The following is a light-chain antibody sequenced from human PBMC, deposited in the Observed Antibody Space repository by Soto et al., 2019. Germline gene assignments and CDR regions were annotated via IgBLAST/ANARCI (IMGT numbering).Light chain of an antibody. CDR2: DVT. CDR3: SSYTSTSTRVL. Sequence: QSALTQPASVSGSPGQSIAISCTGTSSDIGGYNYVSWYQHHPGKPPKFIMYDVTNRPSGVSDRFSGYKSGNTASLTISGLQADDEAVYFCSSYTSTSTRVLFGGGTKLTVL. J-gene: IGLJ2*01. V-gene: IGLV2-14*03. CDR1: SSDIGGYNY.